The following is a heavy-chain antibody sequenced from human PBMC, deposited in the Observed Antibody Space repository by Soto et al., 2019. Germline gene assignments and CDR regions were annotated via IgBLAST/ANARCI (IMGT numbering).Heavy chain of an antibody. CDR1: GSIFRGNV. J-gene: IGHJ4*02. CDR3: ARWGTTGGLDV. D-gene: IGHD3-16*01. V-gene: IGHV3-30*04. Sequence: QVQLVESGGGVVKLGTSLKLSGEGSGSIFRGNVIHGVRQAPGKGLEWVALTSYDGSNTYYDDSVKGRFTISRDNSRNTVDLQMDSLRLEDTALYYCARWGTTGGLDVWGQGTLVSVSS. CDR2: TSYDGSNT.